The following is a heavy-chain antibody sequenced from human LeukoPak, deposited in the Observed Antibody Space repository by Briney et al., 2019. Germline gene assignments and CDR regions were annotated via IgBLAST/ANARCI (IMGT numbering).Heavy chain of an antibody. J-gene: IGHJ3*02. V-gene: IGHV3-48*04. CDR1: GFIFNNYI. CDR2: ISSSGSTI. D-gene: IGHD3-10*01. CDR3: AREIIGYYSSPRGAFDI. Sequence: HTGGSLRLSCADSGFIFNNYIMNWVRQAPGKGLEWVSYISSSGSTIYYADSVKGRFTISRDNAKDSLYLQMNSLRAEDTAVYYCAREIIGYYSSPRGAFDIWGQGTMVTVSS.